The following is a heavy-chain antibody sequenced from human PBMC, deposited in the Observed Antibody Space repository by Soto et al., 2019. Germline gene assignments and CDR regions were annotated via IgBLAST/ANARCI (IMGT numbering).Heavy chain of an antibody. V-gene: IGHV1-2*02. Sequence: ASVKVSCKASGDTFTGYYMHWVRQAPGQGLEWMGWINPNSGGTNYAQKFQGRVTMTRDTSISTAYMELSRLRSDDTAVYYCARGRVSSTSCCRWFNWFEPWGQGTLVPV. J-gene: IGHJ5*02. CDR1: GDTFTGYY. CDR2: INPNSGGT. CDR3: ARGRVSSTSCCRWFNWFEP. D-gene: IGHD2-2*01.